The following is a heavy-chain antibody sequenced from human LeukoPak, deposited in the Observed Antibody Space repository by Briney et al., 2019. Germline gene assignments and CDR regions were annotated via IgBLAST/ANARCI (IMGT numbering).Heavy chain of an antibody. Sequence: GASVKVSCKASGGTFSTYAISWVRQAPGQGLEWMGGNIPIFDTANYAQKFQGRVTITADESTRSAYMELSSLRSDDTAVYYCARQGPYDFWSGYYIFDYWGQGTLVTVSS. CDR3: ARQGPYDFWSGYYIFDY. D-gene: IGHD3-3*01. CDR2: NIPIFDTA. CDR1: GGTFSTYA. V-gene: IGHV1-69*13. J-gene: IGHJ4*02.